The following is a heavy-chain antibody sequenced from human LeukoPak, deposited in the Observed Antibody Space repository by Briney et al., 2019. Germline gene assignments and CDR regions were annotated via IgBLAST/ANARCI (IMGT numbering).Heavy chain of an antibody. Sequence: GGSLRLSCAASGFTSSSYAMHWVRQAPGKGLEWVAVISYDGSNKYYADSVKGRFTISRDNSKNTLYLQMNSLRAEDTAVYYCARRGFGGVLFYWGQGTLVTVSS. CDR3: ARRGFGGVLFY. CDR2: ISYDGSNK. J-gene: IGHJ4*02. D-gene: IGHD3-16*01. CDR1: GFTSSSYA. V-gene: IGHV3-30*04.